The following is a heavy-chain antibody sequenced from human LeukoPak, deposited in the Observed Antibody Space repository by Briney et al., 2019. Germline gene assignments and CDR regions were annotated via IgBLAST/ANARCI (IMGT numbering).Heavy chain of an antibody. D-gene: IGHD5-12*01. CDR1: GGSIRSLGYS. Sequence: SETLSLTCSVSGGSIRSLGYSWGWIRQPPGKGLEWIASMYYTGTTYYNPSLKSRVTMSVDTCKNQFSLNLTSVTAADTAVFYCARSVSAYAGRGWFDPWGQGTLVTVSS. J-gene: IGHJ5*02. CDR3: ARSVSAYAGRGWFDP. CDR2: MYYTGTT. V-gene: IGHV4-39*07.